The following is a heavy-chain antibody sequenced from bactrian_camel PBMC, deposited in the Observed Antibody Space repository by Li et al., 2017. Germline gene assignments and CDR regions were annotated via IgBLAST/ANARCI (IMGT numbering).Heavy chain of an antibody. CDR1: ESRDAYSTYY. D-gene: IGHD6*01. J-gene: IGHJ4*01. CDR2: IFVDGTNK. Sequence: QVQLVESGGGSVQAGGSLKLSCSASESRDAYSTYYMAWVRQAPGKGLEWISGIFVDGTNKYYSDSVKGRFTISRDNAKNTAYLQMNSLKSEDTALYYCATQTYGVSWSEGTQVTVS. V-gene: IGHV3-2*01.